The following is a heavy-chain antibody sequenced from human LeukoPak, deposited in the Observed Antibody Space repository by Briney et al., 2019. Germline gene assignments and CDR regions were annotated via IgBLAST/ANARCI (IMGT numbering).Heavy chain of an antibody. CDR2: ITSSSSYI. Sequence: GGSLRLSCAASGFTFSTYNMNWVRHAPGKGLEWISSITSSSSYIYYADSVKGRFTISRDNAKNSLYLQMNSLRVEDTAVYYCARDEDPTYYEDWGQGTLVTVSS. J-gene: IGHJ4*02. V-gene: IGHV3-21*06. CDR3: ARDEDPTYYED. CDR1: GFTFSTYN.